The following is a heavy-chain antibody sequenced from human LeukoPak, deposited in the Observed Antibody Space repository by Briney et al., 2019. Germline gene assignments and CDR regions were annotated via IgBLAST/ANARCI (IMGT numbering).Heavy chain of an antibody. CDR2: IYWNDDK. Sequence: SGPTLVKPTQTLTLTCTFSGFSLSTSGVGVGWIRQPPGKALEWLALIYWNDDKRYSPSLKSRLTITKDTSKNQVVLTMTNMDPVDTATYYCAHRGGSWGHAEYFQHWGQGTLVTVSS. CDR1: GFSLSTSGVG. CDR3: AHRGGSWGHAEYFQH. V-gene: IGHV2-5*01. J-gene: IGHJ1*01. D-gene: IGHD2-15*01.